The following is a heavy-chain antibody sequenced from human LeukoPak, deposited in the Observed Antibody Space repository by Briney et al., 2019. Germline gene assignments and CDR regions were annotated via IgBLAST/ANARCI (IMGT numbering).Heavy chain of an antibody. Sequence: SETLSLTCAVYGGSFSGYYWSWLRQPPGKGLEWIGEINHSGSTNYNPSLKSRVTISVDTSKDQFSLKLSSVTASDTAVYYCARGIVVVPARGGRFDPLGQGTLVTVSS. CDR2: INHSGST. CDR3: ARGIVVVPARGGRFDP. V-gene: IGHV4-34*01. D-gene: IGHD2-2*01. CDR1: GGSFSGYY. J-gene: IGHJ5*02.